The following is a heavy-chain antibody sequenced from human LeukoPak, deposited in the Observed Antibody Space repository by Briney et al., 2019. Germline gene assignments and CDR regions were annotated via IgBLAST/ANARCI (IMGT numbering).Heavy chain of an antibody. D-gene: IGHD6-13*01. V-gene: IGHV5-51*01. CDR2: IYPGDSDT. J-gene: IGHJ4*02. Sequence: GESLKISCKSSGYTFTSYWIGWVRQMPGKGLEGVAIIYPGDSDTSYRPSFQGQVTISADKSIPTAYLQWSSLKASDTAMYYCARPTPYSSSWSFDYWGQGTLVTVSS. CDR3: ARPTPYSSSWSFDY. CDR1: GYTFTSYW.